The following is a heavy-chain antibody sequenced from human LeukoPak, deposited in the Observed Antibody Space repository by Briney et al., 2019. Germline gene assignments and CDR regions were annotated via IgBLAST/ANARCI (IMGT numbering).Heavy chain of an antibody. CDR3: AKAKGDIVLMVYAIRHYYYMDV. V-gene: IGHV3-23*01. CDR1: GFTFSSYA. Sequence: GGSLRLSCAASGFTFSSYAMSWVRQAPGKGLEWVSAISGSGGSTYYADSVKGRFTISRDNSKNTLYLQKNSLRAEDTGVYYCAKAKGDIVLMVYAIRHYYYMDVWGKGTTVTVSS. D-gene: IGHD2-8*01. J-gene: IGHJ6*03. CDR2: ISGSGGST.